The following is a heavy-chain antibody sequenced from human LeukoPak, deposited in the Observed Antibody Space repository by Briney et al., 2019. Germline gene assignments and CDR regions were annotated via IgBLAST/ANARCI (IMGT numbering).Heavy chain of an antibody. CDR1: GFTFRNYY. CDR3: ARSSNGVYIQ. Sequence: GGSLRLSCVASGFTFRNYYMHWVRQVPGKGLVWVSRISGDGSCIFYADSVKGRFTISRDNAKNSLYVQMNSLRADDSAVYYCARSSNGVYIQWGQGTLVTVSS. D-gene: IGHD2-8*01. CDR2: ISGDGSCI. V-gene: IGHV3-74*01. J-gene: IGHJ4*02.